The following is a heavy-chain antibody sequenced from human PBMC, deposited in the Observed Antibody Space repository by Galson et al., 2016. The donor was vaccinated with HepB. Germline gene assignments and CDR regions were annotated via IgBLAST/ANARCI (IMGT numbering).Heavy chain of an antibody. D-gene: IGHD5-24*01. CDR2: ISYDGSHK. CDR1: GFTFSTYA. CDR3: ARPRRWPQYYYGLDV. Sequence: SLRLSCAASGFTFSTYAMHWVRQAPDKGLEWVAVISYDGSHKHYRDSVKGRFTISRDNSKNTLYLQMNSLRREDTAVYYCARPRRWPQYYYGLDVWGQGTTVTVSS. J-gene: IGHJ6*02. V-gene: IGHV3-30-3*01.